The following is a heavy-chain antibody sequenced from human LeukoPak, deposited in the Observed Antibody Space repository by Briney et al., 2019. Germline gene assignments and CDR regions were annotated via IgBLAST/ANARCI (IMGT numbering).Heavy chain of an antibody. D-gene: IGHD2-15*01. V-gene: IGHV1-2*02. CDR1: GYTLTDYY. CDR3: AGEYCSGGSCRQGFDY. J-gene: IGHJ4*02. Sequence: ASVKLSCKASGYTLTDYYMHWVRQAPGQGLEWMGCINPNSGDTNQAQNFQGRVTLTRDTSISTAYMELSSLRSDDSAIYYCAGEYCSGGSCRQGFDYWGQGTLVTVSS. CDR2: INPNSGDT.